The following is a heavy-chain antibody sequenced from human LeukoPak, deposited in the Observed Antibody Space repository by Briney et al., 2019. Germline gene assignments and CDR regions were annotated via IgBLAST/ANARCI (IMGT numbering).Heavy chain of an antibody. D-gene: IGHD6-13*01. J-gene: IGHJ5*02. V-gene: IGHV1-8*01. CDR1: GYTFTSYD. CDR2: MNPNSGNT. Sequence: ASVKVSCKASGYTFTSYDINWVRQATGQGLEWMGWMNPNSGNTGYAQKFQGRVTMTRNTSISTAYMELSSLRSEDTAGYYCARGYSSSWYRVQYYWFHPWRRGTLVTVSS. CDR3: ARGYSSSWYRVQYYWFHP.